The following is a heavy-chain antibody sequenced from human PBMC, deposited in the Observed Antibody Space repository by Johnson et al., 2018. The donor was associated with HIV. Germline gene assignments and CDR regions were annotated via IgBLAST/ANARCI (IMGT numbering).Heavy chain of an antibody. D-gene: IGHD2-8*01. J-gene: IGHJ3*02. CDR3: AKWTPSLRPAFDI. V-gene: IGHV3-7*05. CDR2: IKQDGSEK. Sequence: EVQLVESGGGLVQPGGSLRLSCAASGFTFRSYWMSWVRQAPGKGLEWVANIKQDGSEKYYMDSVKGRFTISRDNAKNSMYLQMNSLRADDTAVYYCAKWTPSLRPAFDIWGQGTMVTVSS. CDR1: GFTFRSYW.